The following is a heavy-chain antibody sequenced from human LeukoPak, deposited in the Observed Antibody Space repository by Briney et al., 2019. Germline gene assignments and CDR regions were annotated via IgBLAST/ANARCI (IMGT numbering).Heavy chain of an antibody. J-gene: IGHJ6*03. CDR3: ARNDIVVVPAAMRYYYYMDV. Sequence: SETLSLTCAVYGGSFSGYYWSWIRQPPGKGLEWIGEINHSGSTNYNPSLKSRVTISVDTSKNQFSLKLSSVTAADTAVYYCARNDIVVVPAAMRYYYYMDVWRKGTTVTVSS. CDR2: INHSGST. CDR1: GGSFSGYY. D-gene: IGHD2-2*01. V-gene: IGHV4-34*01.